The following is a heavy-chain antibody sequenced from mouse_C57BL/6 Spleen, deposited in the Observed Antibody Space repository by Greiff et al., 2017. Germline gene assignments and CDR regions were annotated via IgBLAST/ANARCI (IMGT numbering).Heavy chain of an antibody. CDR3: ASKWVIDEMDY. CDR2: IDPSDSET. CDR1: GYTFTSYW. Sequence: QVQLQQPGAELVRPGSSVKLSCKASGYTFTSYWMHWVKQRPIQGLEWIGNIDPSDSETHYNQKFKDKATLTVDTSSSTAYMQLSSLTSADSAVYDRASKWVIDEMDYWGQGTSVTVSS. V-gene: IGHV1-52*01. J-gene: IGHJ4*01. D-gene: IGHD2-1*01.